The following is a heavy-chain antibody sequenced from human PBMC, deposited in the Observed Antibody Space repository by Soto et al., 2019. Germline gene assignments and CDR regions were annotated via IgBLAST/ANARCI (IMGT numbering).Heavy chain of an antibody. V-gene: IGHV1-46*01. CDR2: INPSGGST. CDR1: GYTFTSYS. CDR3: ARDRVLRYFDWPHHYYYYYGMDV. Sequence: RASVKVSCKASGYTFTSYSVSWVRQAPGQGLEWMGIINPSGGSTSYAQKFQGRVTMTRDTSTSTVYMELSSLRSEDTAVYYCARDRVLRYFDWPHHYYYYYGMDVWGQGTTVTVSS. D-gene: IGHD3-9*01. J-gene: IGHJ6*02.